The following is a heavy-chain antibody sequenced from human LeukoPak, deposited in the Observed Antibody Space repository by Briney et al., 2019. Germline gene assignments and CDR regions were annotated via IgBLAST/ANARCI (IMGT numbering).Heavy chain of an antibody. J-gene: IGHJ5*02. V-gene: IGHV3-23*01. CDR3: AKDLFVAGTLLNWFDP. CDR2: ISGSGGST. Sequence: GGSLRLSCAASGFTFSSYAMSWVRQAPGKGLEWVSAISGSGGSTYYADSVKGRFTISRDNSKNTLYLQMNSLRAEDTAVYYCAKDLFVAGTLLNWFDPWGQGTLVTVSS. D-gene: IGHD6-19*01. CDR1: GFTFSSYA.